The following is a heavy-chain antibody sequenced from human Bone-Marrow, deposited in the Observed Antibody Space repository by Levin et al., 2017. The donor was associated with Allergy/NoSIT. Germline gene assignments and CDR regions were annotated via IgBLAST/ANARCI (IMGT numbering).Heavy chain of an antibody. J-gene: IGHJ4*02. CDR2: VYHDGNT. V-gene: IGHV4/OR15-8*02. CDR3: ARHLGATIGPFDY. Sequence: SETLSLTCAVSGVSFTTTNWWSWVRQSPGKGLEWVGEVYHDGNTHYNPSLKSRVTTSIDKSKNEFSLKLTSVTAADTAVYYCARHLGATIGPFDYWGQGILVTVSS. D-gene: IGHD5-12*01. CDR1: GVSFTTTNW.